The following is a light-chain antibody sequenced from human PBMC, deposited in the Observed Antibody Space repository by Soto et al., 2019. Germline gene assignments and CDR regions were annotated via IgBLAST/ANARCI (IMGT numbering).Light chain of an antibody. J-gene: IGKJ5*01. Sequence: DIQMTQSPSTLSASVGDRVTITCRASQSISSWLAWYQQKLGRAPRLLIYDASSLESGVPSRFSGSGYGTEFTLTISSLQPEDFATYYCQQLLSYPITFGQGTRLEIK. CDR3: QQLLSYPIT. V-gene: IGKV1-5*01. CDR1: QSISSW. CDR2: DAS.